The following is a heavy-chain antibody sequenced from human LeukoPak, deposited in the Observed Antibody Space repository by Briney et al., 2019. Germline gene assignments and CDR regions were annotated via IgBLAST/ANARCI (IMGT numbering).Heavy chain of an antibody. CDR1: GFTFSSYW. J-gene: IGHJ4*02. CDR2: INQDGSEK. D-gene: IGHD3-9*01. Sequence: GGSLRLSCAASGFTFSSYWMSWVRQAPGKGLEWVANINQDGSEKYYVSSLKGRFTISRDNAKNSLYLQMNSLRVEDTAVYYCARGDILTGYAYWGQGTLVTVSS. CDR3: ARGDILTGYAY. V-gene: IGHV3-7*03.